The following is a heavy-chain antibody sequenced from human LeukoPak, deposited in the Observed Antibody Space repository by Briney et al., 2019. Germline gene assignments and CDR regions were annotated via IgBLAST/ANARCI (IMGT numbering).Heavy chain of an antibody. J-gene: IGHJ4*02. D-gene: IGHD3-22*01. V-gene: IGHV3-23*01. Sequence: GGSPRLSCAASGFIFSIYDMSWVRQAPGKGLQWVSSITSRGESTWYVDSVKGRFTITRDNSENTLYLQMHSLRAEDTAVYYCARDRPNYYGSDGHYYRRDGDYWGRGTLVSVSS. CDR3: ARDRPNYYGSDGHYYRRDGDY. CDR2: ITSRGEST. CDR1: GFIFSIYD.